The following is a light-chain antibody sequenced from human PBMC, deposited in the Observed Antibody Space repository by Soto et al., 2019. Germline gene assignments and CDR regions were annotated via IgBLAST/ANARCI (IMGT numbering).Light chain of an antibody. CDR3: QQYYSTPWT. CDR2: WAS. V-gene: IGKV4-1*01. J-gene: IGKJ1*01. CDR1: QSVLYSSNHKNY. Sequence: DIVMTQSPDSLAVSLGERATINCKSSQSVLYSSNHKNYLAWYQQKPGQPPKLLIYWASTRESGVPDRFSGSGSGTDFTLTISSLPAEDGAVYYCQQYYSTPWTFGQGTKVEIK.